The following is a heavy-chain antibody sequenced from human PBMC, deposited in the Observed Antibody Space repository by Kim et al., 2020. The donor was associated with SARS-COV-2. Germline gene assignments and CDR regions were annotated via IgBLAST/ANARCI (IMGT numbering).Heavy chain of an antibody. Sequence: NYAPKFQGRVTITADESTSTAYLELSSLRSEDTAVYYCATKRGGDFAFDIWGQGTMVTVSS. D-gene: IGHD3-16*01. CDR3: ATKRGGDFAFDI. J-gene: IGHJ3*02. V-gene: IGHV1-69*01.